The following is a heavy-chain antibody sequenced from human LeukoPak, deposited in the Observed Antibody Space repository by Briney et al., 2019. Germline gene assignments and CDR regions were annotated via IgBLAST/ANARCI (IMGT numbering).Heavy chain of an antibody. D-gene: IGHD3-22*01. V-gene: IGHV3-72*01. CDR2: SRIKADGYIT. Sequence: GGSLRLSCATSGFTFSDHYLDWARQAPGKGLEWVGRSRIKADGYITQYAASVKDRFTISRDDTKASLYLQMNSLSTEDTAVYYCVRGYNSFDYWGQGTLVTVSS. CDR3: VRGYNSFDY. J-gene: IGHJ4*02. CDR1: GFTFSDHY.